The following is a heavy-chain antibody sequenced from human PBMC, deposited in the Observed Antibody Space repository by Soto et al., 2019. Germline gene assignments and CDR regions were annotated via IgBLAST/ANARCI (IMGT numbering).Heavy chain of an antibody. D-gene: IGHD2-8*01. CDR1: GFTFSSYS. V-gene: IGHV3-21*01. J-gene: IGHJ6*02. CDR3: ARDGGYCTNGVCYGMDV. CDR2: ISSSSSYI. Sequence: GGSLRLSCAASGFTFSSYSMNWVRQAPGKGLEWVSSISSSSSYIYYADSVKGRFTISRDNAKNSLYLQMNSLRAEDTAVYYCARDGGYCTNGVCYGMDVWGQGTTVTVSS.